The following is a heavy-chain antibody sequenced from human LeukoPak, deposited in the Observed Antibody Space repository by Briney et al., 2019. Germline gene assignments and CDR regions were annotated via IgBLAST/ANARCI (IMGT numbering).Heavy chain of an antibody. Sequence: PGGSLRLSWEASGFTFSNYAMTWVRQAPGKGLEWVSGISGSGDGTYYADSVKGRFTISRDNSKNTLYLQMNSLRAEDTAVYSCTRTRGCSSTSCYADFWGQGTLVTVSS. D-gene: IGHD2-2*01. CDR3: TRTRGCSSTSCYADF. J-gene: IGHJ4*02. CDR2: ISGSGDGT. CDR1: GFTFSNYA. V-gene: IGHV3-23*01.